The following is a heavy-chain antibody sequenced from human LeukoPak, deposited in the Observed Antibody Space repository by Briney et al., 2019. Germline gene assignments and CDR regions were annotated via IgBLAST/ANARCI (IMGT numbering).Heavy chain of an antibody. CDR3: ATGGYYGSGSYAGDYYYYMDV. V-gene: IGHV1-3*01. D-gene: IGHD3-10*01. J-gene: IGHJ6*03. Sequence: ASVKVSCKASGYTFTSYAMHWVRQAPGQRLEWMGWINAGNGNTKYSQKFQGRVTMTEDTSTDTAYMELSSLRSEDTAVYYCATGGYYGSGSYAGDYYYYMDVWGKGTTVTVSS. CDR2: INAGNGNT. CDR1: GYTFTSYA.